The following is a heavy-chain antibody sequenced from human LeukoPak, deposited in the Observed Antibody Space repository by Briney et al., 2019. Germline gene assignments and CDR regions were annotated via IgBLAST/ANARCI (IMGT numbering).Heavy chain of an antibody. CDR1: GFTFDDYA. CDR2: ISWNSGSI. Sequence: PGGSLRLSCAASGFTFDDYAMHWVRQAPGKGLEWVSGISWNSGSIGYADSVKGRFTISRDDAKNSLYLQMNSLRAEDTALYYCAKGLPLLVPAAIYFDSWGQGTLVTVSS. J-gene: IGHJ4*02. CDR3: AKGLPLLVPAAIYFDS. D-gene: IGHD2-2*02. V-gene: IGHV3-9*01.